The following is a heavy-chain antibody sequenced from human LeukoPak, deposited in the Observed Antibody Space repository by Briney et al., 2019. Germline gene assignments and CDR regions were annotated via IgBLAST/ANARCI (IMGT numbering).Heavy chain of an antibody. CDR2: LFHNGPS. Sequence: PSETLSLTCDVSGVSISDGYYWAWIGPPPGKGLGWIDILFHNGPSYYNPSLKSRVIITTDTSKNQFFLKLTSVTTADAPVYFCASILYKNWIDPWGEGSVATVS. CDR3: ASILYKNWIDP. J-gene: IGHJ5*02. V-gene: IGHV4-38-2*01. CDR1: GVSISDGYY. D-gene: IGHD3-9*01.